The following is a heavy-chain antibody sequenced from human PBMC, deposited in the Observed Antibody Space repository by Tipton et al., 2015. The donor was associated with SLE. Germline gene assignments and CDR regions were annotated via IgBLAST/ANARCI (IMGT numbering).Heavy chain of an antibody. V-gene: IGHV4-59*11. J-gene: IGHJ4*02. Sequence: LRLSCTVSGGSISSHYWSWIRQPPGKGLEWIGYIYYSGSTNYNPSLKSRVTIPVDTSKNQFSLKLSSVTAADTAVYYCARGNHYDSSGYFDYWGQGTLVTVSS. CDR2: IYYSGST. CDR1: GGSISSHY. D-gene: IGHD3-22*01. CDR3: ARGNHYDSSGYFDY.